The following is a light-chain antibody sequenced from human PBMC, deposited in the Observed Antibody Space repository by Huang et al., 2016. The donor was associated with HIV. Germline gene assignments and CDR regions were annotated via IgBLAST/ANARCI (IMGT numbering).Light chain of an antibody. CDR3: QQYNNWPPLLT. Sequence: EIVLTQSPATLSLSPGERAALSCRATQSINNNLAWYQKKPGQSPRLLIYGASTRATGIPARFRGSGSGTEFTLTISSLQSEDFAVYYCQQYNNWPPLLTFGGGTKVDIK. CDR2: GAS. J-gene: IGKJ4*01. CDR1: QSINNN. V-gene: IGKV3-15*01.